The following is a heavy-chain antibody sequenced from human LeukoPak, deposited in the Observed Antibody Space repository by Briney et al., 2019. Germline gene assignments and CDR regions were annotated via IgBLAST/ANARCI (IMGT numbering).Heavy chain of an antibody. D-gene: IGHD6-13*01. CDR2: IKQDGSEK. J-gene: IGHJ6*03. CDR1: GFTFSSYW. Sequence: PGGSLRLSCAASGFTFSSYWMSWVRQAPGKGLEWVANIKQDGSEKYYVDSVKGRFTISRDNAKNSLYLQMNSLRAEDTAVYYCARVAAAGKYYYYMDVWGKGTTVTVSS. CDR3: ARVAAAGKYYYYMDV. V-gene: IGHV3-7*01.